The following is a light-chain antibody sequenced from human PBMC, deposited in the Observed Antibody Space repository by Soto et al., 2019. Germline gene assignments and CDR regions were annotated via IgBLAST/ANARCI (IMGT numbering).Light chain of an antibody. Sequence: EIVLTQSPGILSLSPGERATLSCRASQSVSNDFLAWYQQKPGQAPRLLIYDASSRATGIPDRFSGGGSGTDFTLTISSLEPEDFAVYYCQQRSNWPPITFGQGTRLEIK. CDR3: QQRSNWPPIT. V-gene: IGKV3D-20*02. CDR1: QSVSNDF. J-gene: IGKJ5*01. CDR2: DAS.